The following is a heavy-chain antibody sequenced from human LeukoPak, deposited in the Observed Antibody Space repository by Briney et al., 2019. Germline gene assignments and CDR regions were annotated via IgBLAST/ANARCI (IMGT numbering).Heavy chain of an antibody. J-gene: IGHJ4*02. CDR3: ARDRSRPSPFFDS. V-gene: IGHV4-30-4*01. CDR1: GDSTSNGDYY. D-gene: IGHD6-13*01. Sequence: SETLSLTCTVSGDSTSNGDYYWSWIRQPPGKGLEWIGYIHYRGSTFYNPSLKSRVTMSVDTSKNQFSLKLSSVTAADTAVYYCARDRSRPSPFFDSWGQGTLVTVSS. CDR2: IHYRGST.